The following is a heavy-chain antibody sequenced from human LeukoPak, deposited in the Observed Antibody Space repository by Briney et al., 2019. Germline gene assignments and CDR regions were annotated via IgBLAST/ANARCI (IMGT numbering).Heavy chain of an antibody. CDR3: ARPDGYGY. V-gene: IGHV3-48*01. CDR1: GFTFSSYS. Sequence: GGSLRLSCAASGFTFSSYSMNWVRQAPGKGLEWVSYISSSSRTIYYADSVKGRFTISRDNAKNSLFLQMNSLRAEDSAVYYCARPDGYGYWGQGTLVTVSS. D-gene: IGHD5-18*01. CDR2: ISSSSRTI. J-gene: IGHJ1*01.